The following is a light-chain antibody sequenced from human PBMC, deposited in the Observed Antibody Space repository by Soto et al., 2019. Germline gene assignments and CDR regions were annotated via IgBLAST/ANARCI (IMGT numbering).Light chain of an antibody. Sequence: QSVLTQPASVSGSPGQSITLSCTGTSSDIGGYDYVSLYQRHPGKAPKLIIYDVNNRPSGVSNRFSGSKSGNTASLTISGLQAEDEADYYCTSYASGSSHVVFGGGTKLTVL. CDR2: DVN. J-gene: IGLJ2*01. CDR1: SSDIGGYDY. V-gene: IGLV2-14*01. CDR3: TSYASGSSHVV.